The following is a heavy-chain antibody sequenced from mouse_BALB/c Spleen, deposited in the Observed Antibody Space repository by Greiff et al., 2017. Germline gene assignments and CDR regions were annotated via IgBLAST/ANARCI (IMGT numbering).Heavy chain of an antibody. Sequence: VQVVESGPGLVAPSQSLSITCTVSGFSLTSYDISWIRQPPGKGLEWLGVIRTGGGTNYNSAFMSRLSISKDNSKSQVFLKMNSLQTDDTAIYYCVRDRGAAMDYWGQGTSVTVSS. CDR2: IRTGGGT. V-gene: IGHV2-9-2*01. CDR1: GFSLTSYD. CDR3: VRDRGAAMDY. J-gene: IGHJ4*01. D-gene: IGHD3-1*01.